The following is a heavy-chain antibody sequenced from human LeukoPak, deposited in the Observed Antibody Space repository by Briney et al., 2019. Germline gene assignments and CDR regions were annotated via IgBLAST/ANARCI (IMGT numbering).Heavy chain of an antibody. Sequence: GGSLRLSCAASGFTFSSYGMSWVRQAPGKGLEWVSVISSSGGSTYYADSVKGRFTISRDNSKNTLYLQMNSLRAEDTAVYYCAKDGSRIAVAGSVSGYFQHWGQGTLVTVSS. CDR2: ISSSGGST. D-gene: IGHD6-19*01. J-gene: IGHJ1*01. V-gene: IGHV3-23*01. CDR1: GFTFSSYG. CDR3: AKDGSRIAVAGSVSGYFQH.